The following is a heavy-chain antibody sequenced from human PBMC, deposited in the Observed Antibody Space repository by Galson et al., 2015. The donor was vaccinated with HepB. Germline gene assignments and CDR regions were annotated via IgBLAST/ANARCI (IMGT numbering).Heavy chain of an antibody. J-gene: IGHJ4*02. V-gene: IGHV1-69*02. CDR3: AIRGAAAGYYFDY. Sequence: SVKVSCKASGGTFSSYTISWVRQAPGQGLEWMGRIIPILGIANYAQKFQGRVTITADKSTSTAYMELSSLRSEDTAVYYCAIRGAAAGYYFDYWGQGTLVTVSS. D-gene: IGHD6-13*01. CDR2: IIPILGIA. CDR1: GGTFSSYT.